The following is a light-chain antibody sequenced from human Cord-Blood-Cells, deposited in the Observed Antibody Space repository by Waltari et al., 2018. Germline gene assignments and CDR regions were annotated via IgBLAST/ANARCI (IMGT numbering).Light chain of an antibody. CDR1: QSVLYSSNNKNY. Sequence: DIVMTQSPDSLAVSLGERATNNCKSSQSVLYSSNNKNYLAWYQQKPGKPPKLLIYWASTRESGVPDRFSGSGSGTDFTLTISSLQAEDVAVYYCQQYYSTPFTFGPGTKVDIK. CDR2: WAS. CDR3: QQYYSTPFT. J-gene: IGKJ3*01. V-gene: IGKV4-1*01.